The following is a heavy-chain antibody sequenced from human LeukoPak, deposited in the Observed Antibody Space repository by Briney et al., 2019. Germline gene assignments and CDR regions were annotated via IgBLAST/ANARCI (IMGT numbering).Heavy chain of an antibody. Sequence: GGSLRLSCAASGFTFSSYEMNWVRQAPGKGLEWISYISSSGSTIYYADSVKGRFTISRDNAKNSLYLQMNSLRAEDTAVYYCAREGQQLVRRYFDYWGQGTLVTVSS. D-gene: IGHD6-13*01. CDR3: AREGQQLVRRYFDY. V-gene: IGHV3-48*03. CDR2: ISSSGSTI. J-gene: IGHJ4*02. CDR1: GFTFSSYE.